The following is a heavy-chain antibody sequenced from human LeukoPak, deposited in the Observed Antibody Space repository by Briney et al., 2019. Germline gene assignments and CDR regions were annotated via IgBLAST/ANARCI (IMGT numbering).Heavy chain of an antibody. Sequence: SETLSLTCAVSGASTDRRVSTNSYYWSWIRQFPGKGLEWIGNIYNIGSVTYKPSLRSRVTMSIDMSKKQLSLRLTSVTAADTAVYFCATNSSGSALDYWGQGILVTVSS. D-gene: IGHD3-22*01. J-gene: IGHJ4*02. CDR2: IYNIGSV. CDR3: ATNSSGSALDY. V-gene: IGHV4-61*05. CDR1: GASTDRRVSTNSYY.